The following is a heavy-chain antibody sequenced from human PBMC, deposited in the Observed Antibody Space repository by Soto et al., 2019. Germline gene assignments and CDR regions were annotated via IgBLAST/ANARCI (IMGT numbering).Heavy chain of an antibody. Sequence: QVQLVDSGGGLVKPGGSLRLSCAASGFTFSNYYMTWIRQAPGKGLEWISYIRDSGRVTYYADSVQGRFSISRDNAKNSLFLEMNDLRVDDNAVYYCARCLLGVGDPFDIWGQGTMVTVSS. CDR2: IRDSGRVT. V-gene: IGHV3-11*01. CDR1: GFTFSNYY. J-gene: IGHJ3*02. CDR3: ARCLLGVGDPFDI. D-gene: IGHD2-15*01.